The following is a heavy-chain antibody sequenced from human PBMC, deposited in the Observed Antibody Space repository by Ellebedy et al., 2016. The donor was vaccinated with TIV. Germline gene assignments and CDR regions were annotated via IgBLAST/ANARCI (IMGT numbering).Heavy chain of an antibody. J-gene: IGHJ4*02. CDR3: AHSQSSGNFDY. CDR1: GFSLNTRGVG. Sequence: SGPTLVXPPQTLTLTCTFSGFSLNTRGVGVAWIRQPPGKALEWLAILYWNDAEHYIPSLRSRLSITKDTSRNRVTLRMTNMDPADAGTYFFAHSQSSGNFDYWGQGTLVTVSS. D-gene: IGHD1-26*01. CDR2: LYWNDAE. V-gene: IGHV2-5*01.